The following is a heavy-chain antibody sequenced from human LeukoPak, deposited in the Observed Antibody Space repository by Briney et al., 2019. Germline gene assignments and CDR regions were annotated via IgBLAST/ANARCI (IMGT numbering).Heavy chain of an antibody. V-gene: IGHV3-9*03. D-gene: IGHD6-6*01. Sequence: GRSLRLSCAASGFTFNDYAMHWVRRAPGKGLEWVSGVTWNSATIAYADSVKGRFTISRDNAKNSLYLQMNSLRIEDMAFYYCAKGGRATRLDDAFDIWDQGTMVAVSS. CDR3: AKGGRATRLDDAFDI. J-gene: IGHJ3*02. CDR2: VTWNSATI. CDR1: GFTFNDYA.